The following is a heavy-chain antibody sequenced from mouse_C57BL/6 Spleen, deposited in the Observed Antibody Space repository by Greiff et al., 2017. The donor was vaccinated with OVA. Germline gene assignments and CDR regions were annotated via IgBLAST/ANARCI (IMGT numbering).Heavy chain of an antibody. CDR2: IYPGDGDT. V-gene: IGHV1-82*01. Sequence: QVQLQQSGPELVKPGASVKISCKASGYAFSSSWMNWVKQRPGKGLEWIGRIYPGDGDTNYNGKFKGKATLTADKSSSTAYMQLSSLTSEDSAVYFCARDIDSSGYEGDAMDYWGQGTSVTVSS. CDR3: ARDIDSSGYEGDAMDY. CDR1: GYAFSSSW. D-gene: IGHD3-2*02. J-gene: IGHJ4*01.